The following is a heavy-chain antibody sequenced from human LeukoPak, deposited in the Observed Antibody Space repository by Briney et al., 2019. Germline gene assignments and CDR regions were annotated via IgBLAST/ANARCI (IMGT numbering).Heavy chain of an antibody. CDR1: GFTFIDYD. D-gene: IGHD3-3*01. V-gene: IGHV3-13*01. CDR3: ARALVGSFQIRFLEWLSTDY. Sequence: GGSLRLSCAASGFTFIDYDMHWVRQVIGKGLEWVSAIGIRGDTHYSGSVKGRFTISRENAESSLYLQMNSLRAEDTAVYYCARALVGSFQIRFLEWLSTDYWGQGTLVTVSS. J-gene: IGHJ4*02. CDR2: IGIRGDT.